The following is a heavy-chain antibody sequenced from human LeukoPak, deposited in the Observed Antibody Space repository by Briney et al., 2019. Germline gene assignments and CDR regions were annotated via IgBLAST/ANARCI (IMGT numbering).Heavy chain of an antibody. CDR1: GFTFSSYA. Sequence: GGSLRLSCAAYGFTFSSYAVSWVRQAPGKGLAAPGKGLEWVSTISASGHATYYPDSVRGRFTISRDNSKSTLHLQMDSLRAEDSALYYCAKWPEGATPKFHHWGQGTLVTVSS. CDR3: AKWPEGATPKFHH. D-gene: IGHD1-26*01. V-gene: IGHV3-23*01. J-gene: IGHJ4*02. CDR2: ISASGHAT.